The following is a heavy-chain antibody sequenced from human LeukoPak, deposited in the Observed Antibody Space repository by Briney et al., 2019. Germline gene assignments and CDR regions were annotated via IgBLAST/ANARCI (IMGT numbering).Heavy chain of an antibody. V-gene: IGHV4-38-2*02. CDR2: IYQSGST. CDR1: GYSISSGYY. Sequence: SETLSLTCSVSGYSISSGYYWGWIRQPPGKGLEWIGSIYQSGSTYYNPSLKSRVTISVDTSRNQFSLKLSSVTAPDTAVYYCARHLCSRGALEDFWSGYYLVDYWGQGTLVTVSS. CDR3: ARHLCSRGALEDFWSGYYLVDY. J-gene: IGHJ4*02. D-gene: IGHD3-3*01.